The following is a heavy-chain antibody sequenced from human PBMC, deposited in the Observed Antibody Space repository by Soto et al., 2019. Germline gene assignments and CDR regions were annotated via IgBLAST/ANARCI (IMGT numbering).Heavy chain of an antibody. Sequence: AGESLKISCKGSGYSFTSYWIGWVRQMPGKGLEWMGIIYPGDSDTRYSPSFQGQVTISADKSISTAYLQWSSLKASDTAMYYCARHGGVRDFWSGSYYYGMDVWGQGTTVTVSS. J-gene: IGHJ6*02. CDR2: IYPGDSDT. D-gene: IGHD3-3*01. CDR1: GYSFTSYW. V-gene: IGHV5-51*01. CDR3: ARHGGVRDFWSGSYYYGMDV.